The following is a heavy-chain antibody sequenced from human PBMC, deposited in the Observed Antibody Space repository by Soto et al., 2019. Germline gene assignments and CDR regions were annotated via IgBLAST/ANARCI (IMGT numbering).Heavy chain of an antibody. D-gene: IGHD2-15*01. Sequence: PGGSLRLSCAAPGFTFSSYGMHWVRQAPGKGLEWVAVISYDGSNKYYADSVKGRFTISRDNSKNTLYLQMNSLRAEDTAVYYCAKLRDEGSLFTGAFDIWGQGTMVTVSS. CDR3: AKLRDEGSLFTGAFDI. V-gene: IGHV3-30*18. CDR1: GFTFSSYG. CDR2: ISYDGSNK. J-gene: IGHJ3*02.